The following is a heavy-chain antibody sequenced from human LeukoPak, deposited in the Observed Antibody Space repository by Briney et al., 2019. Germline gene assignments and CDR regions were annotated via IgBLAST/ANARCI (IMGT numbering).Heavy chain of an antibody. V-gene: IGHV3-74*01. CDR1: GFTVRSNY. CDR2: IHPDGSST. J-gene: IGHJ4*02. CDR3: TKDTFGADDF. D-gene: IGHD3-10*01. Sequence: GGSLRLSCAVSGFTVRSNYMTWGRQAPGKGLVWVSRIHPDGSSTSYADSVKGRFTISRDNAKNTLYLQMSSLRAEDTAVYYCTKDTFGADDFWGQGTLVTVSS.